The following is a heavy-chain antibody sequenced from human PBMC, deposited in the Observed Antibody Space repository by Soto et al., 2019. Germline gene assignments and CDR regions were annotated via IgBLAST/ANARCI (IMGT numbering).Heavy chain of an antibody. J-gene: IGHJ4*02. V-gene: IGHV3-21*01. D-gene: IGHD3-22*01. Sequence: GGSLRLSCAASGFTFGNYAMHWVRQAPGKGLEWVSSISSSSSYIYYADSVKGRFTISRDNAKNSLYLQMNSLRAEDTAVYYCARGDYDSSGYYVVHASLSPYWGQGTLVTVSS. CDR3: ARGDYDSSGYYVVHASLSPY. CDR2: ISSSSSYI. CDR1: GFTFGNYA.